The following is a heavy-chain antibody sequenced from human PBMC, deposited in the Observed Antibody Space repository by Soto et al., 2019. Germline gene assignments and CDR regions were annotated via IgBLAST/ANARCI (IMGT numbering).Heavy chain of an antibody. CDR1: GFTFSSYA. V-gene: IGHV3-30-3*01. D-gene: IGHD5-18*01. J-gene: IGHJ4*02. CDR2: ISYDGDKK. Sequence: GGSLRLSCAASGFTFSSYAMHWVRQAPGAGLERVAVISYDGDKKYYADSVRGRFTISRDNSKNTLYLQMNSLRAEDTAVYYCARDGGQLWPDYWGQGTLVTVSS. CDR3: ARDGGQLWPDY.